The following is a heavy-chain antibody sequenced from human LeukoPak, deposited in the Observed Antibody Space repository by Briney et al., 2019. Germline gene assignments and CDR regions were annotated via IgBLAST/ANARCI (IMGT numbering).Heavy chain of an antibody. D-gene: IGHD3-10*01. CDR1: GGSFSGYY. CDR2: INHSGST. Sequence: PSETLSLTCAVYGGSFSGYYWSWIRQPPGKGLEWIGEINHSGSTYYNPSLKSRVTISVDTSKNQFSLKLSSVTAADTAVYYCARRDYYGSGSYYWGQGTLVTVSS. CDR3: ARRDYYGSGSYY. J-gene: IGHJ4*02. V-gene: IGHV4-34*01.